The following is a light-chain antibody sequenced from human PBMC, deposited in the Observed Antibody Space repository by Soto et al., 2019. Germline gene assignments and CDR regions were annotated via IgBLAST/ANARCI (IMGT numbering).Light chain of an antibody. J-gene: IGKJ1*01. CDR1: QSVSSSY. CDR3: QQYGSSPWT. CDR2: GAS. Sequence: EIVLTQSPGTLSLSPGERATLSCRASQSVSSSYLAWYQQKPGQAPRLLIYGASSRATGIPDRFSGSGSGKDFTLTISRLEPEDFAVYYCQQYGSSPWTFGQGTTVEIQ. V-gene: IGKV3-20*01.